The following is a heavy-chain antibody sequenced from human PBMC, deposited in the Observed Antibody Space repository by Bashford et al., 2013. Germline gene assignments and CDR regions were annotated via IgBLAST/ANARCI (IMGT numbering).Heavy chain of an antibody. CDR3: VKERASYTDNDGRPFDY. J-gene: IGHJ4*02. Sequence: GGSLRLSCSASGLTFSTTAMHWVRQAPGKGPEYVSGISNDGYHTYFADSVKGKFSISRDNSRNTLYLQMSSLRAEDTAVYYCVKERASYTDNDGRPFDYWGQGTLVTVSS. CDR1: GLTFSTTA. V-gene: IGHV3-64D*06. D-gene: IGHD5-12*01. CDR2: ISNDGYHT.